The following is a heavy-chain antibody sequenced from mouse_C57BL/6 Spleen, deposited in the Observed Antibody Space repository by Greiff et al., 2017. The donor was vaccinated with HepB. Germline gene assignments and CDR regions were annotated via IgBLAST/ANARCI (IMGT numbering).Heavy chain of an antibody. CDR2: ISYDGSN. V-gene: IGHV3-6*01. Sequence: EVQVVESGPGLVKPSQSLSLTCSVTGYSITSGYYWNWIRQFPGNKLEWMGYISYDGSNNYNPSLKNRISITRDTSKNQFFLKLNSVTTEDTATYYCASRNYYGFLYFDYWGQCTTLTVSS. J-gene: IGHJ2*01. CDR3: ASRNYYGFLYFDY. CDR1: GYSITSGYY. D-gene: IGHD1-1*01.